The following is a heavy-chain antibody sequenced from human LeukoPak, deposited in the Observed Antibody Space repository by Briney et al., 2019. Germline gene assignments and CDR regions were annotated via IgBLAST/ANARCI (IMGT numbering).Heavy chain of an antibody. CDR3: ARALRDYYYGMDV. V-gene: IGHV3-48*01. J-gene: IGHJ6*02. CDR1: GFTFSSYS. Sequence: GGSLRLSCAASGFTFSSYSMNWVRQAPGKGLEWVSYISSSSSTIYYADSVKGRFTISRDNSKNTLYLQMNSLRAEDTAVYYCARALRDYYYGMDVWGQGTTVTVSS. D-gene: IGHD4-17*01. CDR2: ISSSSSTI.